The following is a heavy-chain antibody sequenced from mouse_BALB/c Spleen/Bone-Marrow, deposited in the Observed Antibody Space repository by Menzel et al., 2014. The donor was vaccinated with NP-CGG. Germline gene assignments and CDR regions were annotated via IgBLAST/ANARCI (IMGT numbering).Heavy chain of an antibody. CDR3: ASYYYGSSGFAY. D-gene: IGHD1-1*01. CDR2: IDPANGNT. CDR1: GFNIKDTY. V-gene: IGHV14-3*02. J-gene: IGHJ3*01. Sequence: VQLQQSGAELVKPGASVKLTCTGSGFNIKDTYMHWVKQRPEQGLEWIGRIDPANGNTKYDPKFQGKATITADTSSNTAYLQLSSLTSEDTAVYYCASYYYGSSGFAYWGQGTLVTVSA.